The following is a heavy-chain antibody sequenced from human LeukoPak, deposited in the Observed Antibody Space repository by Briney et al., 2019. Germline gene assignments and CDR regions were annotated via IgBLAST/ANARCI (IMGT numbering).Heavy chain of an antibody. CDR2: MNPNSGNT. D-gene: IGHD3-10*01. J-gene: IGHJ6*03. CDR3: ARSGSGSAWGYYYMDV. V-gene: IGHV1-8*03. Sequence: ASVKVSCKASGYTFTGYYMHWVRQAPGQGLEWMGWMNPNSGNTGYAQKFQGRVTITRNTSISTAYMELSSLRSEDTAVYYCARSGSGSAWGYYYMDVWGKGTTVTVSS. CDR1: GYTFTGYY.